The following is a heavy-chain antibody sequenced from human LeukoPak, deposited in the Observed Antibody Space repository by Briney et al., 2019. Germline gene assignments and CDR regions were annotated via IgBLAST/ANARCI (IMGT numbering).Heavy chain of an antibody. J-gene: IGHJ4*02. Sequence: GGSLRLSCAASGFTFSSYVMSWVRQAPGKGLEWVSAIDGSSASTYYADSVKGRFTISRDNSKNTLYLQMNSLRAEDTAIYYCAKGSGGSRPYYFDYWGQGTLVTVS. CDR3: AKGSGGSRPYYFDY. V-gene: IGHV3-23*01. CDR2: IDGSSAST. CDR1: GFTFSSYV. D-gene: IGHD2-15*01.